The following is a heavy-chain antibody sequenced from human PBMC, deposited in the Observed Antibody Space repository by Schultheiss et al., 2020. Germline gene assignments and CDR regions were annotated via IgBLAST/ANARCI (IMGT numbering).Heavy chain of an antibody. V-gene: IGHV1-69*13. Sequence: SVKVSCKASGGTFSSYAISWVRQAPGQGLEWMGGIIPIFGTANYAQKFQGRVTITADESTSTAYMELSSLRSEDTAVYYCARGMTTVTTRYFQHWGQGTRVTVSS. D-gene: IGHD4-17*01. CDR1: GGTFSSYA. J-gene: IGHJ1*01. CDR2: IIPIFGTA. CDR3: ARGMTTVTTRYFQH.